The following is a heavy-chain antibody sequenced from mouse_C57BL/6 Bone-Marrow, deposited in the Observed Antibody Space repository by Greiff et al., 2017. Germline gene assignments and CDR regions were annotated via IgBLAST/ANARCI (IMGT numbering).Heavy chain of an antibody. D-gene: IGHD1-1*01. Sequence: QVQLKQPGAELVKPGASVKLSCKASGYTFTSYWMHWVKQRPGQGLEWIGMIHPNSGSTNYNEKFKSKATLTVDKSSSTAYMQLSSLTSEDSAVYYCASGTTVVGDYYFDYWGQGTTLTVSS. CDR2: IHPNSGST. CDR3: ASGTTVVGDYYFDY. J-gene: IGHJ2*01. CDR1: GYTFTSYW. V-gene: IGHV1-64*01.